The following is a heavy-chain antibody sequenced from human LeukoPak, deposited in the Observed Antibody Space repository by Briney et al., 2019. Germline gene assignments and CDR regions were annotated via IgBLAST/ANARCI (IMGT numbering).Heavy chain of an antibody. J-gene: IGHJ5*01. D-gene: IGHD6-19*01. CDR3: ARIPGAGYSSGWYRIDS. CDR2: INHFGSI. CDR1: GGSFSGNY. V-gene: IGHV4-34*01. Sequence: SETLSLTCAVYGGSFSGNYWTWIRQPPGKGLEWIGEINHFGSINNNPSLKSRVTISVDTSKNQFSLMLTSVTAADTAVYFCARIPGAGYSSGWYRIDSWGQGTLVTVSS.